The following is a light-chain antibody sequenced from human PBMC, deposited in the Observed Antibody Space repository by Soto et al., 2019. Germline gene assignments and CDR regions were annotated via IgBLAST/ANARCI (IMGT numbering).Light chain of an antibody. J-gene: IGKJ1*01. CDR3: HQSYSTPQT. V-gene: IGKV1-39*01. Sequence: DIQMTQSPSSLSASVGETVTITCRASQSISGFLHWYQQKPGKAPKLLIYAASTLQSGVPSHFSGSGSGTDFTLTINGLQPEDFATYYGHQSYSTPQTFGQGTKVEIK. CDR1: QSISGF. CDR2: AAS.